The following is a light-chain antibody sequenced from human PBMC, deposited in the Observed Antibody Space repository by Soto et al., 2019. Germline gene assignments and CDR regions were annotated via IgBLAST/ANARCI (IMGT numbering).Light chain of an antibody. J-gene: IGKJ2*01. CDR2: DAS. V-gene: IGKV1-39*01. CDR3: QQSLNPPHT. Sequence: IQMTQSPPSLSASVGDRVTITCRARATIYRYLNWYQQKPGKAPSLLISDASTLQSGVPSRFSGSGSGTDFTLSISSLQSEDSATYYCQQSLNPPHTFGQGTKVDIK. CDR1: ATIYRY.